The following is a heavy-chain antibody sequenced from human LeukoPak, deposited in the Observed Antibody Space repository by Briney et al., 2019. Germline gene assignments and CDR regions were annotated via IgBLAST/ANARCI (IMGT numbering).Heavy chain of an antibody. CDR1: GFTLDDYA. CDR3: AKGLAGQLWGSYMDV. CDR2: ISWNSGSI. V-gene: IGHV3-9*03. D-gene: IGHD5-18*01. J-gene: IGHJ6*03. Sequence: GGSLRLSCAASGFTLDDYAMHWVRQAPGKGLEWVSGISWNSGSIGYADSVKGRFTISRDNAKNSLYLQMNSLRAEDMALYYCAKGLAGQLWGSYMDVWGKGTTVTVSS.